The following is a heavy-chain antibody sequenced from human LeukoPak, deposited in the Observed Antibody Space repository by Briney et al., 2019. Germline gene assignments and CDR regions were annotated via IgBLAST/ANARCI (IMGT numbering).Heavy chain of an antibody. Sequence: ASVKVSCKASGYTFTSYGISWVRQAPGQGLEWMGWISAYNGNTNYAQKLQGRVTMTTDTSASTAYMELRSLRSDDTAVYYCARGSGPTVTSDFDYWGQGTLVTVSS. CDR3: ARGSGPTVTSDFDY. CDR1: GYTFTSYG. CDR2: ISAYNGNT. J-gene: IGHJ4*02. D-gene: IGHD4-17*01. V-gene: IGHV1-18*01.